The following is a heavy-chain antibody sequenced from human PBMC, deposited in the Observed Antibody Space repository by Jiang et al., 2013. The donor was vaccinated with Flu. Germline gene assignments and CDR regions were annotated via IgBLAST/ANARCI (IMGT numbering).Heavy chain of an antibody. Sequence: GLVKPSETLSLTCTVSGGSISSSSYYWGWIRQPPGKGLEWIGSIYYSGSTYYNPSLKSRVTISVDTSKNQFSLKLSSVTAADTAVYYCASTPIAAAGFFGWVNYWGQGTLVTVSS. D-gene: IGHD6-13*01. V-gene: IGHV4-39*07. CDR1: GGSISSSSYY. CDR2: IYYSGST. CDR3: ASTPIAAAGFFGWVNY. J-gene: IGHJ4*02.